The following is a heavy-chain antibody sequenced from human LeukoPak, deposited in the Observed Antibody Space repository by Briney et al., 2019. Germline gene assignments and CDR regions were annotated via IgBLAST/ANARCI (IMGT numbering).Heavy chain of an antibody. V-gene: IGHV1-8*01. D-gene: IGHD5-18*01. CDR2: MNPNSGNT. Sequence: GASVKVSCKASGYTFTSYDINWVRQATGQGLEWMGWMNPNSGNTGYAQKFQGRVTMTRNTSISTAYMELSSLRSEDTAVHYCAREGPYSRPFDYWGQGTLVTVSS. J-gene: IGHJ4*02. CDR1: GYTFTSYD. CDR3: AREGPYSRPFDY.